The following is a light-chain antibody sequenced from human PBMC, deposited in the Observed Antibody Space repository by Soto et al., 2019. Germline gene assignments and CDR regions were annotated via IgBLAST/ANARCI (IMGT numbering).Light chain of an antibody. CDR2: DGS. V-gene: IGKV1-5*01. Sequence: DIQMTQSPSTLPASVGDRVTITCRASQSVRSWLAWHQQKPGKAPSLLIYDGSSLQSGVPSRFSGSGSGTGFTLPISSLQPDVFASYYCQQYDTYPYTLGQGTKVEIK. J-gene: IGKJ2*01. CDR1: QSVRSW. CDR3: QQYDTYPYT.